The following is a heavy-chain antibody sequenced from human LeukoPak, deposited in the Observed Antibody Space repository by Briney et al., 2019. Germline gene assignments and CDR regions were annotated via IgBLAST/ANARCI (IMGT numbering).Heavy chain of an antibody. CDR1: GGSFSGYY. CDR2: INHSGST. V-gene: IGHV4-34*01. J-gene: IGHJ5*02. CDR3: ARDYCTSTTCPNWFDP. Sequence: PSGTLSLTCAVYGGSFSGYYWSWIRQPPGKGLEWIGEINHSGSTNYNPSLKSRVTISVDTSKNQFSLKLSSVTAADTAVYYCARDYCTSTTCPNWFDPWGQGTLVTVSS. D-gene: IGHD2-2*01.